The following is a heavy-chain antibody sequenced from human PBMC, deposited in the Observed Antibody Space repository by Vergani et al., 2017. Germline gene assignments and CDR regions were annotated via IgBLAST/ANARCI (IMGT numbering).Heavy chain of an antibody. D-gene: IGHD3-3*01. CDR2: ISGSGGST. CDR3: AKDSSPYSGITIFGVEKGYFDY. J-gene: IGHJ4*02. V-gene: IGHV3-23*01. CDR1: GFTFSSYA. Sequence: EVQLLESGGGLVQPGGSLRLSCAASGFTFSSYAMSWVRQAPGKGLEWVSAISGSGGSTYYADSVKGRFTISRDNSKNTLYLQMNSLRAEDTAVYYCAKDSSPYSGITIFGVEKGYFDYWGQGTLVTVSS.